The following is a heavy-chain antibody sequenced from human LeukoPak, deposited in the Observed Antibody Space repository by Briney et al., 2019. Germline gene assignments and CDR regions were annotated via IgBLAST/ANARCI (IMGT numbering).Heavy chain of an antibody. V-gene: IGHV4-61*01. CDR1: GGSVSSGSYY. CDR3: ARSGAGGATPFDY. Sequence: SETLSLTCTVSGGSVSSGSYYWSWIRQPPGKGLEWFGYIYYSGSTNYNPSLKSRVTISVDTSKNQFSLKLSSVTAADTAVYYCARSGAGGATPFDYWGQGTLVTVSS. J-gene: IGHJ4*02. CDR2: IYYSGST. D-gene: IGHD1-26*01.